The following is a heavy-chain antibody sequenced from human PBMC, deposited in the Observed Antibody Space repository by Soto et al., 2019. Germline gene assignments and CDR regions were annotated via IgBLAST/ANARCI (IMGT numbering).Heavy chain of an antibody. CDR1: GFTFSSYS. CDR2: FISSTMTI. J-gene: IGHJ4*02. CDR3: ARDGITMTFEY. Sequence: PGGSLRLSCAASGFTFSSYSMNLVRQAPGKGLECFSSFISSTMTIYYADCLKGRFTTCRDNAKNSLYLQMNSLRDEDTAVYYCARDGITMTFEYWGQGTMVTVSS. V-gene: IGHV3-48*02. D-gene: IGHD3-22*01.